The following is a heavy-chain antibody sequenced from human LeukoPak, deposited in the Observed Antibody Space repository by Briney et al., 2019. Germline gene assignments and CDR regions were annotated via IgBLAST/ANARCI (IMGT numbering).Heavy chain of an antibody. J-gene: IGHJ6*02. D-gene: IGHD5-18*01. V-gene: IGHV3-43*02. CDR2: IYGASGST. CDR1: GFTFDDYA. Sequence: GGSLRLSCAATGFTFDDYAMHRVRQAPGKGLAWVSLIYGASGSTFFVDSVKCRFTISRDNSKNSLYLQMNSLRNDDTALYYCARDTEGYTYGYYYYGMDVWGQGTTVTVSS. CDR3: ARDTEGYTYGYYYYGMDV.